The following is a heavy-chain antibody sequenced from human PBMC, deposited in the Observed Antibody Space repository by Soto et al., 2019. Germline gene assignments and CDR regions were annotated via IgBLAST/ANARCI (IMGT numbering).Heavy chain of an antibody. CDR3: AKGGVVIISPPSDY. Sequence: VELVESGGGLVHPGRSLRLSCAASGFTFDDYAMHWVRQAPGKGLEWVSGISWNSGSIGYADSVKGRFTISRDNAKNSLYLQMNSLRAEDTALYYCAKGGVVIISPPSDYWGQGTLVTVSS. CDR2: ISWNSGSI. J-gene: IGHJ4*02. V-gene: IGHV3-9*01. CDR1: GFTFDDYA. D-gene: IGHD3-3*01.